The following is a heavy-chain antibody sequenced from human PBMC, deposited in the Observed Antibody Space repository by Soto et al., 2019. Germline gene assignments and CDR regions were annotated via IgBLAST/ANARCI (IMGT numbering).Heavy chain of an antibody. J-gene: IGHJ4*02. D-gene: IGHD6-6*01. CDR2: ISATGGTT. V-gene: IGHV3-23*04. CDR1: GFTFSTYA. CDR3: AKGLSSSSLWGVFDY. Sequence: VQLVESGGGLAQPGGSLRLSCAASGFTFSTYAMTWVRQAPGKGLEWVSGISATGGTTYYADSVKGRFTISRDNSKNTLCLQLSSLRAEDTAVYYCAKGLSSSSLWGVFDYWGQGSLVTVSS.